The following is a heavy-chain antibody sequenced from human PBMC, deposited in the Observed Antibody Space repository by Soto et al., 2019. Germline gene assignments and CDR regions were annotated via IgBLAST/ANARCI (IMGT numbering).Heavy chain of an antibody. CDR2: IYYSGST. Sequence: QVQLQESGPGLVKPSQTLSLTCTVSGGSISSGGYYWSWIRQHPGKGLEWIGYIYYSGSTYYNPSRQSPVTISVDTAKNQFPLKLSSVTAADTAGYYCAREDSQNGPYDYWGQGTLVTVSS. CDR3: AREDSQNGPYDY. D-gene: IGHD2-15*01. V-gene: IGHV4-31*01. CDR1: GGSISSGGYY. J-gene: IGHJ4*02.